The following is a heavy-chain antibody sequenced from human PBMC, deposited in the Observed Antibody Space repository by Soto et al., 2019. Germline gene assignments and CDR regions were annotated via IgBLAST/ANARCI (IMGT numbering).Heavy chain of an antibody. D-gene: IGHD6-19*01. V-gene: IGHV3-33*01. CDR3: ARDSAAGRGLDY. J-gene: IGHJ4*02. CDR2: IWYDGSHE. Sequence: GGSLKLSFAAAGFTFSHFGMHWVRQAPGKGLESVAIIWYDGSHEYYADSVKGRFTISRDNSKNTLSLQMNSLTAEDTALYYCARDSAAGRGLDYWGQGTLVTVSS. CDR1: GFTFSHFG.